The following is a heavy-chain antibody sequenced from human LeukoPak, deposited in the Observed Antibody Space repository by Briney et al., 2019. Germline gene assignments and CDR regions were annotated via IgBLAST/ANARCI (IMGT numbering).Heavy chain of an antibody. V-gene: IGHV1-18*01. CDR3: ARDQRTYYYDSSGLPLWY. D-gene: IGHD3-22*01. Sequence: ASVKVSCKASGYTFTSYGISWVRQAPGQGLEWMGWISAYNGNTNYAQKLQGRVTMTTDTSTSTAYMELRSLRSDDTAVYYCARDQRTYYYDSSGLPLWYWSQGTLVTVSS. CDR2: ISAYNGNT. CDR1: GYTFTSYG. J-gene: IGHJ4*01.